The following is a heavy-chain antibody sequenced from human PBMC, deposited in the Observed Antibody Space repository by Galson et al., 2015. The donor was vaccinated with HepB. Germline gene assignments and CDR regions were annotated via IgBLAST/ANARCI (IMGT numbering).Heavy chain of an antibody. CDR3: TTDSGNCGGDCYRGGEYYFDY. D-gene: IGHD2-21*01. Sequence: SLRLSCAASGFTFSSYWMSWVRQAPVKGLEWVGRIKSKTDGGTTDYTAPVKGRFTISRDDSKNTLYLQMNSLKTEDTAVYYCTTDSGNCGGDCYRGGEYYFDYWGQGILVTVSS. CDR1: GFTFSSYW. V-gene: IGHV3-15*01. J-gene: IGHJ4*02. CDR2: IKSKTDGGTT.